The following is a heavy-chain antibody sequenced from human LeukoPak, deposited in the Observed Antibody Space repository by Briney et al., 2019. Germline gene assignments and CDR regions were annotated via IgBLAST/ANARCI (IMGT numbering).Heavy chain of an antibody. CDR2: IWYDGSNK. D-gene: IGHD4-17*01. Sequence: GGSLRLSCAASGFIFSSYGMHWVRQAPGKGLEWVAVIWYDGSNKYYSDSVKGRFTISRDNSKNTLYLQMNSLRAEDTAVYYCARDLFSRFVTTSLGSAFDIWGQGTMVTVSS. V-gene: IGHV3-33*01. CDR3: ARDLFSRFVTTSLGSAFDI. J-gene: IGHJ3*02. CDR1: GFIFSSYG.